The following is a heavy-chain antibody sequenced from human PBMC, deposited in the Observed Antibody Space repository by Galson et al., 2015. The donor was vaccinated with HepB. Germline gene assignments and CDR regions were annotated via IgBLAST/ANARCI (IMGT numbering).Heavy chain of an antibody. CDR2: INTNTGNP. J-gene: IGHJ3*02. V-gene: IGHV7-4-1*02. D-gene: IGHD1-26*01. CDR3: ASPRSIVGATLPGAFDI. Sequence: SVKVSCKASGYTFTSYAMNWVRQAPGQGLEWMGWINTNTGNPTYAQGFTGRFVFSLDTSVSTAYLQISSLKAEDTAVYYCASPRSIVGATLPGAFDIWGQGTMVTVSS. CDR1: GYTFTSYA.